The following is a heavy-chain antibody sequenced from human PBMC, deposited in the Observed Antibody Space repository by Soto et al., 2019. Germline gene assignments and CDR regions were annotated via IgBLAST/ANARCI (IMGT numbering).Heavy chain of an antibody. CDR1: GFTFSSYG. J-gene: IGHJ6*02. CDR2: ISYDGSNK. CDR3: AKVFGGYYDSSGYYSPLYYYYYGMDV. Sequence: GGSLRLSCAASGFTFSSYGMHRVRQAPGKGLEWVAVISYDGSNKYYADSVKGRFTISRDNSKNTLYLQMNSLRAEDTAVYYCAKVFGGYYDSSGYYSPLYYYYYGMDVWGQGTTVTVSS. D-gene: IGHD3-22*01. V-gene: IGHV3-30*18.